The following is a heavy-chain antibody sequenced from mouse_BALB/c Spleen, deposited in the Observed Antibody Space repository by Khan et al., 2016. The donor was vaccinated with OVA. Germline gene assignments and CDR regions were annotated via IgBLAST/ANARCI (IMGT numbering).Heavy chain of an antibody. CDR3: VRDGAYHKNDGWFAY. D-gene: IGHD2-12*01. CDR1: GYTFTSYT. CDR2: INPSNGYT. V-gene: IGHV1-4*01. Sequence: VQLQESGAELARPGASVKMSCKASGYTFTSYTIHWIKLRPGQGLEWIGFINPSNGYTNYNQKFKDKATLTADKSSTTVYMQLSSLTSDDSAVCNSVRDGAYHKNDGWFAYWGQGTLVTVSA. J-gene: IGHJ3*01.